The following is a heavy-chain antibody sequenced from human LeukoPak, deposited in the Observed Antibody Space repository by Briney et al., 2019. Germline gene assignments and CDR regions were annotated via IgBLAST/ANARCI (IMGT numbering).Heavy chain of an antibody. CDR3: ARVFSSSWYYYYMDV. Sequence: GGSLRPSCAASGFTFSSYSMNWVRQAPGKGLEWVSYISSSSSTIYYADSVKGRFTISRDNAKNSLYLQMNSLRAEDTAVYYCARVFSSSWYYYYMDVWAKGPRSPSP. V-gene: IGHV3-48*01. CDR2: ISSSSSTI. D-gene: IGHD6-13*01. J-gene: IGHJ6*03. CDR1: GFTFSSYS.